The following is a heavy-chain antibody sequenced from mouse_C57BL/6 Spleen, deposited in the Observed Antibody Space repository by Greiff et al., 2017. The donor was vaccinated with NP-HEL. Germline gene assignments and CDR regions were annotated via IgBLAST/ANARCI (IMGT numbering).Heavy chain of an antibody. CDR1: GFTFTDYY. Sequence: DVKLVESGGGLVQPGGSLSLSCAASGFTFTDYYMSWVRQTPGKALEWLGFIRNKANGYTTEYSASVKGRFTISRDNSQSILYLQMNALRAEDSATYYCARSTNWSYAMDYWGQGTSVTVSS. CDR2: IRNKANGYTT. D-gene: IGHD4-1*01. J-gene: IGHJ4*01. V-gene: IGHV7-3*01. CDR3: ARSTNWSYAMDY.